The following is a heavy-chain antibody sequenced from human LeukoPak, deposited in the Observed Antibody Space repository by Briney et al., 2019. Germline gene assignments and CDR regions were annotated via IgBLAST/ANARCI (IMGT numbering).Heavy chain of an antibody. V-gene: IGHV3-23*01. J-gene: IGHJ5*02. Sequence: GGSLRLSCAASGFTFSSYAMSWVRQAPGKGLEWVSSISASGYSTYYADPVKGRFTISRDNSKNTLYLQMNGLRAEDTAVYYCAKDPRGYCSSTSCPNWFDPWGQGTLVTVSS. CDR2: ISASGYST. D-gene: IGHD2-2*01. CDR1: GFTFSSYA. CDR3: AKDPRGYCSSTSCPNWFDP.